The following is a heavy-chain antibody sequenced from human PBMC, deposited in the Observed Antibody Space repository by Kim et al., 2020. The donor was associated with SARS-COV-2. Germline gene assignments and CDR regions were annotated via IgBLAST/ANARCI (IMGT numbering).Heavy chain of an antibody. D-gene: IGHD5-12*01. J-gene: IGHJ4*02. CDR1: GGSISSYY. CDR3: ARARVVEMATPHYFDY. V-gene: IGHV4-59*01. Sequence: SETLSLTCTVSGGSISSYYWNWIRQPPGKGLEWIGYIYYSGSTNYNPSLKSRVTISVDTSKNQFSLKLRSVTAADTAVYYCARARVVEMATPHYFDYWGQGTLVTVSS. CDR2: IYYSGST.